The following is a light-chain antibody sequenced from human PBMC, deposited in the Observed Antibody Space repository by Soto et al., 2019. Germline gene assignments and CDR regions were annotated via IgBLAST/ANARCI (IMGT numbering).Light chain of an antibody. Sequence: MTQSPATLSVSPGERATLSCRASQSISSNLGWYQQKPGQAPRLLIYGASTRATGIPDRFSGSGSGTDFTLTISRLEPEDFAVYYCQKFSSYPLTCGGGTKGDIK. CDR1: QSISSN. CDR3: QKFSSYPLT. CDR2: GAS. V-gene: IGKV3-15*01. J-gene: IGKJ4*01.